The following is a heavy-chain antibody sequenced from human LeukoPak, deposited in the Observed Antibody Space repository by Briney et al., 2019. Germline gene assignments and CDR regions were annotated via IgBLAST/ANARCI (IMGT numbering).Heavy chain of an antibody. J-gene: IGHJ4*02. CDR3: ARDLILSGWQPFDS. D-gene: IGHD6-19*01. CDR1: GFTFSSYW. V-gene: IGHV3-30*03. CDR2: ISQDGNNK. Sequence: GGSLRLSCAASGFTFSSYWMSWVRQAPGKGLEWVAAISQDGNNKYYSDSVKGRFTVSRDNSENTLYLQTDSLRTEDTAIFYCARDLILSGWQPFDSWGQGTLVTVSS.